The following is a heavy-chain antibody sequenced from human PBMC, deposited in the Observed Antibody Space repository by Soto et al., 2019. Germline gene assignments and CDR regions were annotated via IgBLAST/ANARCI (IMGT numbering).Heavy chain of an antibody. CDR3: ATRGVVVDPPPFDY. CDR1: GFTFSSYA. D-gene: IGHD2-15*01. Sequence: EVQLLESGGDLVQPGGSLRLSCAASGFTFSSYAMSWIRQAPGKGLEWVSAISGGGGSTYYADSVKGRFTISRDNSRNTLYLQMNSLRAEDTAVYYCATRGVVVDPPPFDYWGQGTLVTVSS. CDR2: ISGGGGST. V-gene: IGHV3-23*01. J-gene: IGHJ4*02.